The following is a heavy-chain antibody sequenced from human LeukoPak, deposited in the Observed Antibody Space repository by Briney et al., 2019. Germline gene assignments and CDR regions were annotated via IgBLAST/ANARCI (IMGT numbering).Heavy chain of an antibody. V-gene: IGHV3-74*01. CDR2: IKTDGSIT. Sequence: GGSMRLSCAASGFTFTSHWTHWVRQAPGKGLVWVSRIKTDGSITYYADSVKGRFTISRDNAKNTLYLQMNSLRAEDTAVYYCSRGRLEGGGFDYWGQGTLVTVSS. J-gene: IGHJ4*02. CDR1: GFTFTSHW. CDR3: SRGRLEGGGFDY. D-gene: IGHD3-3*01.